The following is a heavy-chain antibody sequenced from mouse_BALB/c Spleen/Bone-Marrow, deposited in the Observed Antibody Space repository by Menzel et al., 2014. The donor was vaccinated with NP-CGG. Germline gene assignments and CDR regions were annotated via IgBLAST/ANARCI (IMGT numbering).Heavy chain of an antibody. CDR3: ARFPIYYGNYGARDY. J-gene: IGHJ4*01. V-gene: IGHV1S41*01. D-gene: IGHD2-1*01. Sequence: DLVKPGASVKLSCKASGYTFTSYWINWIKQRPGQGLEWIGRIAPGSGSTYYNEMFKGKATLTVDTSSSTAYIQLSSLSSEDSADYFGARFPIYYGNYGARDYWGQGTSVTVSS. CDR2: IAPGSGST. CDR1: GYTFTSYW.